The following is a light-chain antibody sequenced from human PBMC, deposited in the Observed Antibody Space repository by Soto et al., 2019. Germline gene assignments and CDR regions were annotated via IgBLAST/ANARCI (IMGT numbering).Light chain of an antibody. CDR2: AAS. V-gene: IGKV1-9*01. CDR1: QGISSY. CDR3: QQLNSYPIT. J-gene: IGKJ5*01. Sequence: DIQLTQSPSFLSASVGDRVTITCRASQGISSYLAWYQQKPGKAPKLLIYAASTLQSGVPSRFSGSGSGTECTLTISSLQPEDFATYYWQQLNSYPITFGQGTRLEIK.